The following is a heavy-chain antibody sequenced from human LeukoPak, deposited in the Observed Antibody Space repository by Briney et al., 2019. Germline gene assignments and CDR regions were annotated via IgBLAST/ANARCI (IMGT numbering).Heavy chain of an antibody. CDR2: IYYSGST. D-gene: IGHD6-6*01. CDR3: ASFEYSISYYFDY. J-gene: IGHJ4*02. Sequence: SETLSLTCTVSGGSISSYYWSWIRQPPGKGLEWIGYIYYSGSTNYNPSLKSRVTISVDTSKNQFSLKLSSVTAADTAVYYCASFEYSISYYFDYWGQGTLVTVSS. CDR1: GGSISSYY. V-gene: IGHV4-59*01.